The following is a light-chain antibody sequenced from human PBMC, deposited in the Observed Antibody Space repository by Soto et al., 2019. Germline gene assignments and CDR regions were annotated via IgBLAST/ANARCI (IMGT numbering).Light chain of an antibody. CDR1: SSVVGSYNV. V-gene: IGLV2-23*02. Sequence: QSALTQPASVSGSPGQSITISCTGSSSVVGSYNVVSWFQQHPGKAPNLIIYEVNKWPSGVSNRFSGSKSGNTASLTVSGLQAEDEADYYCCSYAGGGTYVFGTGTKVTVL. CDR3: CSYAGGGTYV. J-gene: IGLJ1*01. CDR2: EVN.